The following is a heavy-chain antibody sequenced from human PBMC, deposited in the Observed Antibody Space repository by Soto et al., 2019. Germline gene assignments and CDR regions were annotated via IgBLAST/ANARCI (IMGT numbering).Heavy chain of an antibody. D-gene: IGHD1-26*01. J-gene: IGHJ4*02. CDR3: AKEAVGATPDY. Sequence: QVQLVESGGGVVQPGRSLRLSCAASGFTFSSYGMHWVRQAPGKGLEWVAVISYDGSDKYYADSVKGRFTISRDNSKTTLYLQMTSLRAEDTAVFYCAKEAVGATPDYWGQGTLVTVSS. CDR1: GFTFSSYG. V-gene: IGHV3-30*18. CDR2: ISYDGSDK.